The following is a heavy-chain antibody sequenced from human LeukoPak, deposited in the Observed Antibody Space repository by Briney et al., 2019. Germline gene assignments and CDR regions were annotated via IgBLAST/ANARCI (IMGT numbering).Heavy chain of an antibody. J-gene: IGHJ4*02. CDR1: GYTFTGYY. CDR2: INPNSGGT. Sequence: ASVKVSCXASGYTFTGYYMHWVRQAPGQGLEWMGRINPNSGGTNYAQKFQGRVTMTRDTSISTAYMELSRLRSDDTAVYYCARDLYGDYFMGYWGQGTLVTVSS. CDR3: ARDLYGDYFMGY. V-gene: IGHV1-2*06. D-gene: IGHD4-17*01.